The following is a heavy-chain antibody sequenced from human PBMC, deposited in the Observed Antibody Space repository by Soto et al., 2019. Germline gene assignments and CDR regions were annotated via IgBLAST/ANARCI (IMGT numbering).Heavy chain of an antibody. Sequence: EVQLVESGGGLVKPGGSLRLSCAASGFTFSSYSMNWVRQAPGKGLEWVSAISSGGTYIYYADSMKGRFTISRDNAKDSLYLQMNSLRAEDTAVYYCARMVLYGGGWYFDYWGQGTLVTVSS. CDR1: GFTFSSYS. V-gene: IGHV3-21*01. D-gene: IGHD2-15*01. J-gene: IGHJ4*02. CDR2: ISSGGTYI. CDR3: ARMVLYGGGWYFDY.